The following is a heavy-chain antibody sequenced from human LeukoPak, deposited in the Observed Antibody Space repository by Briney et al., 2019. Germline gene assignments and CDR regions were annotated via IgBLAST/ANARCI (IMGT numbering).Heavy chain of an antibody. D-gene: IGHD6-13*01. J-gene: IGHJ6*03. CDR2: IYHSGST. Sequence: SETLSLTCAVYGGSFSGYYWGWIRQPPGKGLEWIGSIYHSGSTYYNPSLKSRVTISVDTSKNQFSLKLSSVTAADTAVYYCARESWNSYYMDVWGKGTTVTVSS. V-gene: IGHV4-38-2*02. CDR1: GGSFSGYY. CDR3: ARESWNSYYMDV.